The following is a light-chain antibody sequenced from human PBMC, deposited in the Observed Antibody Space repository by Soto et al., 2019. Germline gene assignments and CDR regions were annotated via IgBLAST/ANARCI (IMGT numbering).Light chain of an antibody. CDR2: GAS. CDR3: QQYNNWPPWT. J-gene: IGKJ1*01. CDR1: QSVSIN. Sequence: EIVMTQSPATLSVSPGERATLSCRASQSVSINLAWYQQKPGQAPRLLIYGASNRATGIPARFSGSGSGTEFTLTISSLQSEDFAVYYCQQYNNWPPWTFGQGTKVEIK. V-gene: IGKV3-15*01.